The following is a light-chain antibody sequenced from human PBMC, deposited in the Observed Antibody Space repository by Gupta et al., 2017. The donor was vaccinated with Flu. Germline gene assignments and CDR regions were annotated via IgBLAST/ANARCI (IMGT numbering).Light chain of an antibody. V-gene: IGLV2-14*01. CDR3: SSYTSSSTLYV. J-gene: IGLJ1*01. CDR1: SSDVGGYNN. CDR2: EVS. Sequence: QSALTQSASVSGSPGQSTTISCTGTSSDVGGYNNVSWYQQHPGKAPKLMIYEVSNRPSGVSNRFSGSKSDNTASLTISGLQTEDEADYYCSSYTSSSTLYVFGTGTKVTVL.